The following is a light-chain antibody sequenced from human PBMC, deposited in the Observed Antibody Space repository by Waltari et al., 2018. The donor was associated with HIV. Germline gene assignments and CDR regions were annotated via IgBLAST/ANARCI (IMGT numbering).Light chain of an antibody. CDR1: QISSTY. Sequence: EIVLTQSPATLSLSPGERATLSCRASQISSTYLAWYQQKPGQAPRLLIYDASNRATGIPSRFSGSGSGTDFTLTFSSLEPKDFAIYYCQQRSNWPPITFGQGTRLEIK. J-gene: IGKJ5*01. V-gene: IGKV3-11*01. CDR2: DAS. CDR3: QQRSNWPPIT.